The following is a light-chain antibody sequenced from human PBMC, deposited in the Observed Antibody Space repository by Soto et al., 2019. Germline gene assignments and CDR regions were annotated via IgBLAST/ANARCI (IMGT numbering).Light chain of an antibody. CDR2: SVT. J-gene: IGLJ2*01. V-gene: IGLV2-11*01. CDR3: CAYAYRHVV. Sequence: QSALTQPPSVSGSPGQSVTISCTGTSDDVGAYDYVSWYQQHPGKAPKRMIYSVTKRPSGVPARFSGSKSGNTASLTISGLQAEDEADYYCCAYAYRHVVFGGGTKLTVL. CDR1: SDDVGAYDY.